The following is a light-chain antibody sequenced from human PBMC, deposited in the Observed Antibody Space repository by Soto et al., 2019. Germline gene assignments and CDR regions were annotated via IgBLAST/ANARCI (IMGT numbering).Light chain of an antibody. V-gene: IGKV1-39*01. CDR2: AAS. J-gene: IGKJ1*01. CDR1: QSISSY. Sequence: DIQLTQSPSSLSASVGGRVTITCRASQSISSYLNWYQQKPGKAPNLLIYAASSLQSGVPSRFSGSGSGTDFTLTISSLHPEDFGTYFCQQSFSTPRTFGQGTKVEI. CDR3: QQSFSTPRT.